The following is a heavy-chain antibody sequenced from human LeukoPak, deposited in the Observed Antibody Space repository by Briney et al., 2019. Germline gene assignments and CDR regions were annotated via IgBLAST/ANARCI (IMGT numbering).Heavy chain of an antibody. CDR2: INGYNGDT. CDR3: AAEWGELRRFDY. CDR1: GYTFTSYG. J-gene: IGHJ4*02. D-gene: IGHD3-16*01. V-gene: IGHV1-18*01. Sequence: ASVKVSCKASGYTFTSYGISWVRQAPGQGLEWMGWINGYNGDTNYAQKLQGRVTMTTDTSTSTAYMELRSLRSDDTAVYYCAAEWGELRRFDYWGQGTLVTVSS.